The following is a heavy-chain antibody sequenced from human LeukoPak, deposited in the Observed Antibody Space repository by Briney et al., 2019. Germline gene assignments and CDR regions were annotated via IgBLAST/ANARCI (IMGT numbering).Heavy chain of an antibody. CDR1: GYAFTSYD. Sequence: GAAVKVSCKGSGYAFTSYDINRVRQATGQGLDWMGWMNPNSGNTGYAQKFQGRVTITRNTSISTAYMELSSLRSEDTGVYYCARVLPYCSSTSCYTLFDYWGQGTLVTVPS. CDR3: ARVLPYCSSTSCYTLFDY. CDR2: MNPNSGNT. D-gene: IGHD2-2*02. J-gene: IGHJ4*02. V-gene: IGHV1-8*03.